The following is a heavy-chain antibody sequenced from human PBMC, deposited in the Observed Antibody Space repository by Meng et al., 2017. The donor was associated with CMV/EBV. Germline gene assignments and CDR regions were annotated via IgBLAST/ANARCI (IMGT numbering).Heavy chain of an antibody. D-gene: IGHD1-1*01. CDR3: AREGTRNGMDV. CDR1: GYTFTGYY. V-gene: IGHV1-8*02. Sequence: ASVKVSCKASGYTFTGYYMHWVRQAPGQGLEWMGWMNPNSGNTGYAQKFQGRVTMTRNTSISTAYMELSSLRSEDTAVYYCAREGTRNGMDVWGQGTTVTVSS. J-gene: IGHJ6*02. CDR2: MNPNSGNT.